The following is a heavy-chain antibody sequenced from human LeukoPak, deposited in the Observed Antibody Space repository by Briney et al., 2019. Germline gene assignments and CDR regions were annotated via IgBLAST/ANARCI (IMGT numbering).Heavy chain of an antibody. V-gene: IGHV3-21*01. Sequence: GGSLRLSCAASGFTFSSYSMNWVRQAPGKGLESFSSISSSSSYIYYADSVKGRFTISRDNAKNSLYLQMNSLRAEDTAVYYCARNMVRGGDAFDIWGQGTMVTVSS. D-gene: IGHD3-10*01. CDR2: ISSSSSYI. CDR1: GFTFSSYS. J-gene: IGHJ3*02. CDR3: ARNMVRGGDAFDI.